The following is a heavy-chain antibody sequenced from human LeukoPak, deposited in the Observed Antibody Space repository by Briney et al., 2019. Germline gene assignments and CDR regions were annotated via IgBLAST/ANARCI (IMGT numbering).Heavy chain of an antibody. Sequence: KPSETLSLTCTVSGGSISSSSYYWGWIRQPPGKGLEWIGSIYYSGSTFYNPSLKSRVTISVDTSKNQFSLNVRSVTAADTAVYYCVRLILSEYSSGYFDTWGQGTPVTVSP. D-gene: IGHD6-19*01. J-gene: IGHJ5*02. CDR3: VRLILSEYSSGYFDT. CDR2: IYYSGST. V-gene: IGHV4-39*01. CDR1: GGSISSSSYY.